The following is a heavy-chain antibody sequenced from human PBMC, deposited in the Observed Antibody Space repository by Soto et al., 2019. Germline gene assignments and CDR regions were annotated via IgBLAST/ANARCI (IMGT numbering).Heavy chain of an antibody. J-gene: IGHJ6*01. V-gene: IGHV3-30-3*01. Sequence: VLPVKSEAIHWVRLAPGQRLEWVAVIPYDGSNKSYADSVQGRFPISRDNSKNTLYLQMNSLSAEDTAAYFCATAARIAAFGNYYGMDVGRHGSTGPFS. CDR2: IPYDGSNK. CDR3: ATAARIAAFGNYYGMDV. D-gene: IGHD3-3*02. CDR1: VLPVKSEA.